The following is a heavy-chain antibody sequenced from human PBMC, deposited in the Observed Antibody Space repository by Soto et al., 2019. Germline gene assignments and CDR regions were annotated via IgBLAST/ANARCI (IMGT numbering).Heavy chain of an antibody. D-gene: IGHD3-22*01. V-gene: IGHV3-33*01. CDR2: IWYDGSNK. CDR1: GFTFSSYG. Sequence: HPGGSLRLSCAASGFTFSSYGMHWVRQAPGKGLEWVAVIWYDGSNKYYADSVKGRFTISRDNSKNTLYLQMNSLRAEDTAVYYCARAETNYYDSEVELFLDVWGQGTTVTVSS. CDR3: ARAETNYYDSEVELFLDV. J-gene: IGHJ6*02.